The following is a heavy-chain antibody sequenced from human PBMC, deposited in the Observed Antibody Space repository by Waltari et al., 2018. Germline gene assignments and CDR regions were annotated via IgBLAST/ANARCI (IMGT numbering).Heavy chain of an antibody. CDR2: ISSSSTYI. D-gene: IGHD2-21*02. V-gene: IGHV3-21*02. CDR3: ARELACRGGDCYAAFDI. CDR1: GFTFSGYN. J-gene: IGHJ3*02. Sequence: EVQLVESGGGLVKPGGSLRLSCAASGFTFSGYNMNWVRQAPGKGLEWVSFISSSSTYIYYADSVKGRFTISRDNAKNSLYLQMNSLRAEDTAVYYCARELACRGGDCYAAFDIWGQGTMVTVSS.